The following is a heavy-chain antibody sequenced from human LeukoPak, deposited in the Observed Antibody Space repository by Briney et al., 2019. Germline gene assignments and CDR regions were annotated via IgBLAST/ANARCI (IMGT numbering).Heavy chain of an antibody. CDR2: ISGSGGST. J-gene: IGHJ4*02. D-gene: IGHD3-10*01. Sequence: GGSLRLSCAASGFTFDDYAMHWVRQAPGKGLEWVSAISGSGGSTYYADSVKGRFTISRDNSKNTLYLQMNSLRAEDTAVYYCAKDSSEPIWDGFGRKWFEFDYWGQGTLVTVSS. CDR1: GFTFDDYA. V-gene: IGHV3-23*01. CDR3: AKDSSEPIWDGFGRKWFEFDY.